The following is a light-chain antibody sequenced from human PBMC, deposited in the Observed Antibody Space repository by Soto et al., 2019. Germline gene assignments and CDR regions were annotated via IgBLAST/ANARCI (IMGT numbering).Light chain of an antibody. CDR3: QSYDSSLSWV. CDR1: SSNIGARYD. V-gene: IGLV1-40*01. Sequence: QLVLTQPPSVSGAPGQRVTISCTGSSSNIGARYDVHWYQQLPGAAPKLLIYGNNNRPSGVPDRFSGSKSGTSASLAITGLQAEDEADYYCQSYDSSLSWVFGGGTKLTVL. CDR2: GNN. J-gene: IGLJ3*02.